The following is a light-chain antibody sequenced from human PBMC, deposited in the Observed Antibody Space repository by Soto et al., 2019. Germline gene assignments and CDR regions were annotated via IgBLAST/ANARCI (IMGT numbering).Light chain of an antibody. CDR3: QKYDRTPWT. CDR2: AAS. CDR1: QGISHY. J-gene: IGKJ1*01. Sequence: IQMTQSPSSLSASVGDRVTITRRASQGISHYLAWYQQKPGKVPKLLISAASTLQSGVPSRFSGSGSGTDFTLTIISLQPEDVATYYCQKYDRTPWTFGQGTKVEIK. V-gene: IGKV1-27*01.